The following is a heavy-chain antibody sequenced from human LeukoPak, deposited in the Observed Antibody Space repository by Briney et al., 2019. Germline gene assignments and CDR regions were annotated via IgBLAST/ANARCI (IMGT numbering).Heavy chain of an antibody. CDR2: IYSGGST. CDR3: LSDILRNFDY. CDR1: GFTLNNNY. J-gene: IGHJ4*02. D-gene: IGHD2-21*01. V-gene: IGHV3-53*01. Sequence: PGGSLILSCAASGFTLNNNYMSVGRQAPGKGLEWGSIIYSGGSTKYADSVKGRFTISRDTSKNTLYLQMHSLSAEASAVYYCLSDILRNFDYWGQGTLVTVSS.